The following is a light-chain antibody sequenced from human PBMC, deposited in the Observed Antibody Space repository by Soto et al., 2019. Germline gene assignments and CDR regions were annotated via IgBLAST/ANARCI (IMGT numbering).Light chain of an antibody. V-gene: IGLV2-23*03. CDR3: CSYAGSSTFVV. Sequence: QSALTQPASVSGSPGQSITISCTGTSSDVGNYDLVSWYQQHPGKAPKLMIYEGSKRPSGVSNRFSGSKSGNTASLTISGLHAEDEADYYCCSYAGSSTFVVFGGGTQLTVL. J-gene: IGLJ2*01. CDR1: SSDVGNYDL. CDR2: EGS.